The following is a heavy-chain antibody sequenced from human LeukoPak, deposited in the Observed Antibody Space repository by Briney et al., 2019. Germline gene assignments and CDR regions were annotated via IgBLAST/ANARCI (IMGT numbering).Heavy chain of an antibody. Sequence: GGSLRLSCAASGFTFSSYAVHWVRQAPGKGLEWVAVISYDGSNKYYADSVKGRFTISRDNSKNTLYLQVNSLRAEDTAVYYCARDGSGSYRSGSWFDPWGQGTLVTVSS. J-gene: IGHJ5*02. CDR2: ISYDGSNK. CDR3: ARDGSGSYRSGSWFDP. CDR1: GFTFSSYA. D-gene: IGHD1-26*01. V-gene: IGHV3-30*04.